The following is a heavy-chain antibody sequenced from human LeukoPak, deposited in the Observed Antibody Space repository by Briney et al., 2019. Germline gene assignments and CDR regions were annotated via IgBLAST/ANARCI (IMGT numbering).Heavy chain of an antibody. CDR3: ARGGSYFDISGYYFY. J-gene: IGHJ4*02. CDR1: GFTFSSYA. D-gene: IGHD3-22*01. CDR2: ISGSGGST. V-gene: IGHV3-23*01. Sequence: PGESLRLSCAASGFTFSSYAMSWVRQAPGKGLEWVSAISGSGGSTSYADSVKGRFTISRDNSKNTLYLQMNSLRTEDTAVYYCARGGSYFDISGYYFYWGQGTLVTLST.